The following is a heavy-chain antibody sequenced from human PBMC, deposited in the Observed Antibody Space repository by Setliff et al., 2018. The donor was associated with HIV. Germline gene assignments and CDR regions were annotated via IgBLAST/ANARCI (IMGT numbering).Heavy chain of an antibody. D-gene: IGHD2-8*01. Sequence: SETLSLTSTVSGYSISSGYYWGWIRQPPGQGLEWIGSIYHSGSTYYNPSLKSRVTISVDTSKNQFSLKLGSVTAADPAVYYCASRRDGYNAISHWGQGTLVTVSS. CDR1: GYSISSGYY. CDR3: ASRRDGYNAISH. CDR2: IYHSGST. V-gene: IGHV4-38-2*02. J-gene: IGHJ4*02.